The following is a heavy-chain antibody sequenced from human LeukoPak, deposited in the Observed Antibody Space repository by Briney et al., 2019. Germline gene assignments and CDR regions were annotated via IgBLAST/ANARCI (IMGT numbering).Heavy chain of an antibody. CDR2: ISSSSSTI. J-gene: IGHJ6*02. D-gene: IGHD1-26*01. V-gene: IGHV3-48*01. CDR3: ARALFVGAFYGMDV. CDR1: GFTFSTYS. Sequence: GGSLRLSCAASGFTFSTYSMNWVRQAPGRGLEWVSYISSSSSTIYYADSVKGRFTISRDNAKNSLYLQMNSLRPEDTAVYYCARALFVGAFYGMDVWGQGTTVTVSS.